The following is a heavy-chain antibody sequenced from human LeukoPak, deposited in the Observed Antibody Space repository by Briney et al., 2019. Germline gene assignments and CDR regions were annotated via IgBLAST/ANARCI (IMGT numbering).Heavy chain of an antibody. CDR3: AKWGDYDVLTGYYVSDY. CDR2: ITGSGGNT. D-gene: IGHD3-9*01. J-gene: IGHJ4*02. V-gene: IGHV3-23*01. Sequence: GGSLRLSCAASGFTFSSYEMNWVRQAPGKGLEWVSAITGSGGNTYYADSVKSRFTISRDNSKNTVFLQMNSLRAEDTAVYYCAKWGDYDVLTGYYVSDYWGQGTLVTVSS. CDR1: GFTFSSYE.